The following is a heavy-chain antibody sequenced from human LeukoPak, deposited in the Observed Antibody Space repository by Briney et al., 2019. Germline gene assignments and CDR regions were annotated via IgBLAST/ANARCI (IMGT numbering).Heavy chain of an antibody. D-gene: IGHD4-17*01. CDR3: ARVFSDYGYFDY. J-gene: IGHJ4*02. Sequence: SETLSLTCTVSGGSISSYYWSWVRQPPGKGLEWIGYIYYSGSTNYNPSLNSPVTISVDTSKNQFSLKLSSVTAADTAVYYCARVFSDYGYFDYWGQGTLVTVSS. CDR1: GGSISSYY. CDR2: IYYSGST. V-gene: IGHV4-59*01.